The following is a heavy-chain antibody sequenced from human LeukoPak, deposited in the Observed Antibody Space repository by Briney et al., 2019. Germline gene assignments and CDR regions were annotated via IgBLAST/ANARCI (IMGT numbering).Heavy chain of an antibody. J-gene: IGHJ4*02. Sequence: ASVKVSCKASGGTFSSYAISWVRQAPGQGLEWMGGIIPIFGTANYAQKFQGRVTITRNTSISTAYMELSSLRSEDTAVYFCARRRVGTHFDYWGQGTLVTVSS. CDR1: GGTFSSYA. D-gene: IGHD1-14*01. CDR2: IIPIFGTA. CDR3: ARRRVGTHFDY. V-gene: IGHV1-69*05.